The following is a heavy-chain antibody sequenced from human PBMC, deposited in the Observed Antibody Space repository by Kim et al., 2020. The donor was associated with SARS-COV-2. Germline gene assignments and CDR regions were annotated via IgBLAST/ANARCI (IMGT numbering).Heavy chain of an antibody. CDR3: ARGISYGSGSYYSYYYYGMDV. D-gene: IGHD3-10*01. CDR2: INRSGST. Sequence: SETLSLTCAVYGGSFSGYYWSWIRQPPGKGLEWIGEINRSGSTNYNPSLKSRVTISVDTSKNQFSLKLSSVTAADTAVYYCARGISYGSGSYYSYYYYGMDVWGQGTTVTVSS. CDR1: GGSFSGYY. V-gene: IGHV4-34*01. J-gene: IGHJ6*02.